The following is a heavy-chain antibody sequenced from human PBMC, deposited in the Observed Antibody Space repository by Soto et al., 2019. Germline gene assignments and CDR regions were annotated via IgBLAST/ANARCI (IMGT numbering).Heavy chain of an antibody. CDR2: VSPPFRTS. D-gene: IGHD3-10*01. Sequence: QVQLVQSGAEVKKPGSSVKVSCKTSGVSFNNNGIGWVRQAPAHGLEWMGGVSPPFRTSNYARKFQGRISITADASTGTVNMELSSLASEDTAQYYCARVLYYGSGSYSPYGMDVWGQGTTVPVSS. V-gene: IGHV1-69*01. CDR1: GVSFNNNG. CDR3: ARVLYYGSGSYSPYGMDV. J-gene: IGHJ6*02.